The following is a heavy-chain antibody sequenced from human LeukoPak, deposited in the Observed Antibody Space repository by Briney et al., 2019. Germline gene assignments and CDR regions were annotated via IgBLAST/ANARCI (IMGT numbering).Heavy chain of an antibody. CDR3: ARSPTRLWYYYYYMDV. Sequence: ASVKVSCKASGYTFTSYGISWVRQAPGQGLEWMGWISAYNGNTNYAQKLQGRVTMTTDTSTSTAYTELRSLRSDDTAVYYCARSPTRLWYYYYYMDVWGKGTTVTVSS. J-gene: IGHJ6*03. D-gene: IGHD3-16*01. CDR1: GYTFTSYG. V-gene: IGHV1-18*01. CDR2: ISAYNGNT.